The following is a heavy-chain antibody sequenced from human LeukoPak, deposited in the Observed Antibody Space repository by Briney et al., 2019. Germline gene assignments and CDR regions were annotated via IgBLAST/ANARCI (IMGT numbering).Heavy chain of an antibody. CDR1: GGSFSGYY. V-gene: IGHV4-34*01. Sequence: PSETLSLTCAVYGGSFSGYYWSWIRQPPGKGLEWIGEINHSGSTNHSPSLKSRVTISVDASKNQFSLKLSSVTAADTAVYYCARARTMVRGVIIKPYYGMDVWGKGTTVTVSS. CDR2: INHSGST. D-gene: IGHD3-10*01. CDR3: ARARTMVRGVIIKPYYGMDV. J-gene: IGHJ6*04.